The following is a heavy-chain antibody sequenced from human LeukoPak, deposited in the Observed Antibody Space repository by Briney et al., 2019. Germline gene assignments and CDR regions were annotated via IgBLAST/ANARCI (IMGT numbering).Heavy chain of an antibody. V-gene: IGHV1-69*01. D-gene: IGHD3-22*01. Sequence: SVKVSCEASGGTFSSYAISWVRQAPGQGLEWMGGIIPIFGTANYAQKFQGRVTITADESTSTAYMELSSLRSEDTAVYYCARDLGYYDSSGYGFDYWGQGTLVTVSS. J-gene: IGHJ4*02. CDR2: IIPIFGTA. CDR1: GGTFSSYA. CDR3: ARDLGYYDSSGYGFDY.